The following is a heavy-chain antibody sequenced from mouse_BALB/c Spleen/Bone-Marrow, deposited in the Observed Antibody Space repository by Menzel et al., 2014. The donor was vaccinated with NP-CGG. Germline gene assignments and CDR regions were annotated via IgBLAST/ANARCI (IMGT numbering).Heavy chain of an antibody. Sequence: LVESGAKLVRPGVSVKISCKGSGYTFTDHAVHWVKRSHAKSLEWIGLISGYYGDAIYNQKFKGKATMTVDKSSSTAYMELARLTSEDSAIYYCARSGKVRNAMDYWGQGTSVTVSS. CDR2: ISGYYGDA. D-gene: IGHD2-14*01. J-gene: IGHJ4*01. CDR3: ARSGKVRNAMDY. CDR1: GYTFTDHA. V-gene: IGHV1S137*01.